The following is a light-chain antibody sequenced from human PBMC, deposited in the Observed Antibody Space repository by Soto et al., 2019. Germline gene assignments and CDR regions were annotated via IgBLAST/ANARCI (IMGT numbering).Light chain of an antibody. CDR3: QQTYTAPIT. J-gene: IGKJ5*01. CDR2: AAS. CDR1: QSVSGY. V-gene: IGKV1-39*01. Sequence: DIQITHDPCCMSAYVGDRVTITCRASQSVSGYLNWYQQKAGQAPELLIYAASSLQSGVPSRFRGSGSGTDFTLTINGLQPEDFAIYYCQQTYTAPITFGHGTLPENK.